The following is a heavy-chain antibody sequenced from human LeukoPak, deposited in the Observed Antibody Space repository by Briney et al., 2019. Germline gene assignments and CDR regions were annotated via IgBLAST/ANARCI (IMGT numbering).Heavy chain of an antibody. D-gene: IGHD4-17*01. J-gene: IGHJ4*02. CDR3: ARHEDTVTGHPKRGYFDS. V-gene: IGHV4-4*07. CDR2: IYSVGTT. Sequence: SETLSLTCSVSGGSITGYYWSWIRQPAGKGLEWVGRIYSVGTTTYNPSLKSRVTMSVDTSKNQFSLKLTSVTAADTAVYFCARHEDTVTGHPKRGYFDSWGQGSLVTVSS. CDR1: GGSITGYY.